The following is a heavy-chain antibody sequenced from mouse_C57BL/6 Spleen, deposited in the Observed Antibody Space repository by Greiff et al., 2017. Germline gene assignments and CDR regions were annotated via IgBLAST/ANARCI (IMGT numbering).Heavy chain of an antibody. CDR2: IDPSDSDT. CDR3: AMGYDCDGWFAY. D-gene: IGHD2-4*01. CDR1: GYTFTSYW. J-gene: IGHJ3*01. V-gene: IGHV1-52*01. Sequence: QVQLQQPGAELVRPGSSVKLSCKASGYTFTSYWMHWVKQRPIQGLEWIGNIDPSDSDTHYNQKFKDKATLTGDKSSSTAYMQLSSLTSEDSAVYYCAMGYDCDGWFAYWGQGTLVTVSA.